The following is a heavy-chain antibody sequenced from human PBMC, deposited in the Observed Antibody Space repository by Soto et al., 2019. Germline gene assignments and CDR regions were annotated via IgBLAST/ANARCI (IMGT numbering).Heavy chain of an antibody. CDR2: INHSGST. Sequence: QVQLQQWGAGLLRPSETLSLTCAVYGGSFSGHYWSWIRQPPGKGLEWIGEINHSGSTNYNPSLKSRVTTSVDTSTTQFSLKLSSVTAADTAVYYCARGKSGYSSAFDYWGQGTLVTVSS. V-gene: IGHV4-34*01. CDR1: GGSFSGHY. J-gene: IGHJ4*02. CDR3: ARGKSGYSSAFDY. D-gene: IGHD3-3*01.